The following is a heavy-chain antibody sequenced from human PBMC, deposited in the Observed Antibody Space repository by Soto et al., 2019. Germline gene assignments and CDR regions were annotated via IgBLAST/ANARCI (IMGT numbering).Heavy chain of an antibody. CDR3: AVLVAATGSVY. Sequence: GGSLRLSCAASGFTFSSYGMGWVRQAPGRGLEWVSSISTTGGSTYYADSVKGRFTISRDNSKNTLYLRMNSLRVEDTAVYFCAVLVAATGSVYWGQGTLVTVSS. J-gene: IGHJ4*02. CDR1: GFTFSSYG. V-gene: IGHV3-23*01. D-gene: IGHD2-15*01. CDR2: ISTTGGST.